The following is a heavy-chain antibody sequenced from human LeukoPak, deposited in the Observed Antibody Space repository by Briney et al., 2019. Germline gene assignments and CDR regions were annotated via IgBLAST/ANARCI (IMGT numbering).Heavy chain of an antibody. V-gene: IGHV3-23*01. Sequence: GGSLRLSCAAAGFSFSNYAMTWVRQAPGKGLEWVSAISSNGGRTYYANSVKGRFTISGDNSKNTLYLQLNSLRAEDTAVYYCAKDGVVTITFEYWGQGTLVTVSS. D-gene: IGHD3-16*01. CDR3: AKDGVVTITFEY. CDR1: GFSFSNYA. J-gene: IGHJ4*02. CDR2: ISSNGGRT.